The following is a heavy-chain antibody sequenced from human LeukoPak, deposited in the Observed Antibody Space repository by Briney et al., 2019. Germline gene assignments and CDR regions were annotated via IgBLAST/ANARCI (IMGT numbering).Heavy chain of an antibody. CDR3: ASGGRFYYFDY. V-gene: IGHV4-34*01. CDR1: GGSFSGYY. Sequence: SETLSLTCAVYGGSFSGYYWSWIRQPPGKGLEWIGEINHSGSTSYNPSLKSRVSISVDTSKNQFSLKLSSVTAADTAVYYCASGGRFYYFDYWGQGTLVTVSS. CDR2: INHSGST. J-gene: IGHJ4*02. D-gene: IGHD2-15*01.